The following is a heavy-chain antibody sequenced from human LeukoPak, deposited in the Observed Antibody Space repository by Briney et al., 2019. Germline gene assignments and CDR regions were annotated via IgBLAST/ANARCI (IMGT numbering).Heavy chain of an antibody. CDR3: ARTAFGELSYYFDY. Sequence: GGSLRLSCAASGFTFSRYDMHWVRQSTGKGLEWVSGIGTAGDTFYLGSVKGRFTISRENAKNSLYLQMNSLGVGDTAVYYCARTAFGELSYYFDYWGQGTLVTVSS. V-gene: IGHV3-13*01. CDR1: GFTFSRYD. J-gene: IGHJ4*02. D-gene: IGHD3-10*01. CDR2: IGTAGDT.